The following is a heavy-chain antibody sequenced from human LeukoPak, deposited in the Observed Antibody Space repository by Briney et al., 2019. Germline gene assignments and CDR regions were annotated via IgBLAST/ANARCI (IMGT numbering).Heavy chain of an antibody. V-gene: IGHV3-23*01. D-gene: IGHD6-19*01. J-gene: IGHJ4*02. CDR3: AKAEKKGSSRPFNY. CDR1: GFTFSSYA. CDR2: ISGSGGST. Sequence: PGGSLRLSCAASGFTFSSYAMSWVRQAPGKGLQPVSGISGSGGSTYYADSVKGRFTISRDNSMNTLFLQMNSLRAEDTAVYYCAKAEKKGSSRPFNYWGQGSLLTVSS.